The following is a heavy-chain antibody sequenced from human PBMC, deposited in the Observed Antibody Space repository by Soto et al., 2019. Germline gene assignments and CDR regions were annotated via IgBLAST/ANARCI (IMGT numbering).Heavy chain of an antibody. D-gene: IGHD3-3*01. J-gene: IGHJ4*02. CDR2: INSDGSST. CDR1: GFTFSSYW. CDR3: ARDEGYDFWSGYRPDY. V-gene: IGHV3-74*01. Sequence: GGSLRLSCEASGFTFSSYWMHWVRQAPGMGLVWVSRINSDGSSTNYADSVKGRFTISRDNAKNTLHLQMNSLRAEDTAVYYCARDEGYDFWSGYRPDYWGQGTLVTVYS.